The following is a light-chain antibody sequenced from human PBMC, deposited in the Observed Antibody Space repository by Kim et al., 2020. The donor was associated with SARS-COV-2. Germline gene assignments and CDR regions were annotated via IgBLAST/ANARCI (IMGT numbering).Light chain of an antibody. V-gene: IGLV2-8*01. CDR3: SSYAGSNNLV. J-gene: IGLJ2*01. CDR2: EVI. CDR1: SSDVVGYNY. Sequence: GQSVTISGTGTSSDVVGYNYVSWYQQHPGKAPKLMIYEVIKRPSGVPDRFSGSKSGNTASLTVSGLQAEDEAAYYCSSYAGSNNLVFGGGTKLTVL.